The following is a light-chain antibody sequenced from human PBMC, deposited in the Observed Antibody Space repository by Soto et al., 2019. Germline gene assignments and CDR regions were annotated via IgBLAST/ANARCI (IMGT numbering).Light chain of an antibody. CDR1: QSVRSSY. CDR3: QQYGSSPV. J-gene: IGKJ1*01. V-gene: IGKV3-20*01. Sequence: EIVLTQSPGTLSLSPGERATLSCRASQSVRSSYLAWYQQKPGQAPRLLIYGASSRATGIPDRFSGSGSGTDFTLTISRLEPEDFAVYYCQQYGSSPVFGQGTKVDIK. CDR2: GAS.